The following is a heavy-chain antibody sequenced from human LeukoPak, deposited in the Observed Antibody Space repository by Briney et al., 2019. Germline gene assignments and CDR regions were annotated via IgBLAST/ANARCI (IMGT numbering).Heavy chain of an antibody. CDR2: IYHSGST. V-gene: IGHV4-30-2*01. D-gene: IGHD3-3*01. CDR3: ARVSLGRLFDY. Sequence: SQTLSLTCAVSGGSISSGGSSWSWIRQPPGKGLEWIGYIYHSGSTYYNPSLKSRVTISVDRPKNQFSLKLSSVTAADTAVYYCARVSLGRLFDYWGQGTLVTVSS. CDR1: GGSISSGGSS. J-gene: IGHJ4*02.